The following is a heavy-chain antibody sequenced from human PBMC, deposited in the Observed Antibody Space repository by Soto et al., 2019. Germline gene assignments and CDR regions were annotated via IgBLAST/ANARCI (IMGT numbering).Heavy chain of an antibody. CDR3: ARSVPWFDP. J-gene: IGHJ5*02. Sequence: VQLVHSGAEVKKPGASVNVSCKASGYKFTSYTISWVRQAPGQGLEWMGWISANNGNTDFAQKFQGRVTMTTDTSTNTAYMELRSLRSDDTAMYYCARSVPWFDPWGQGTLVIVSS. CDR2: ISANNGNT. V-gene: IGHV1-18*01. D-gene: IGHD6-6*01. CDR1: GYKFTSYT.